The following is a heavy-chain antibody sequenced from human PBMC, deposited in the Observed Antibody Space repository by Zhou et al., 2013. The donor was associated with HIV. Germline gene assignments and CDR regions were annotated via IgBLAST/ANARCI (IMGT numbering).Heavy chain of an antibody. Sequence: QVQLQESGPGLVKPSETLSLTCAVSGYSISSGYYWGWIRQPPGKGLEWIGSIYHSGSTYYNPSLKSRVTISVDTSKNQFSLHLNSVTAADTAVYYCARRKWLVVAQNYYYFMDVWGKGATVTVSS. V-gene: IGHV4-38-2*01. CDR2: IYHSGST. D-gene: IGHD2-2*01. CDR3: ARRKWLVVAQNYYYFMDV. CDR1: GYSISSGYY. J-gene: IGHJ6*03.